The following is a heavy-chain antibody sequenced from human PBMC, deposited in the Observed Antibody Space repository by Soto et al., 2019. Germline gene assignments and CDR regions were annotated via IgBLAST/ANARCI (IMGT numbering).Heavy chain of an antibody. V-gene: IGHV3-30-3*01. CDR1: GFTFSSYA. D-gene: IGHD3-3*01. Sequence: SGGSLRLSCAASGFTFSSYAMHWVRQAPGKGLEWVAVISYDGSNKYYADSVKGRFTISRDNSKNTLYLQMNSLRAEDTAVYYCARAAGYDFWSGYYHFPLYGMDVWGQGTTVTVSS. CDR2: ISYDGSNK. J-gene: IGHJ6*02. CDR3: ARAAGYDFWSGYYHFPLYGMDV.